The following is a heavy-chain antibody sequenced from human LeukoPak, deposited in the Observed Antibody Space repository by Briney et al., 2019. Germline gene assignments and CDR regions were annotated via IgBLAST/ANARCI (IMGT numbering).Heavy chain of an antibody. CDR3: ARAYGGRSSCYTREGGMDV. CDR1: GFTFSTYN. CDR2: ITSSSASI. D-gene: IGHD2-2*01. Sequence: GGSLRLSCAASGFTFSTYNMNWVRQAPGKGLEWVSSITSSSASIYYADSVKGRFTISRDNAKNSLYLQMNSLRAEDTAVYYCARAYGGRSSCYTREGGMDVWGQGTTVTVSS. V-gene: IGHV3-21*01. J-gene: IGHJ6*02.